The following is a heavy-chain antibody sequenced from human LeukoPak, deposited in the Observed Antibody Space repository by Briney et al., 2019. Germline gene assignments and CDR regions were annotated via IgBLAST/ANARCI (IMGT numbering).Heavy chain of an antibody. CDR2: IWYDGSNK. J-gene: IGHJ3*02. D-gene: IGHD3-22*01. V-gene: IGHV3-33*01. CDR1: GFTFSSYG. Sequence: GGSLRLSCAASGFTFSSYGMHWVRQAPGKGLEWVAVIWYDGSNKYYADSVKGRFTISRDNSKNTLYLQMNSLRAEDTAVYYCAREDSSGYSDAFDIWGQGTMVTVSS. CDR3: AREDSSGYSDAFDI.